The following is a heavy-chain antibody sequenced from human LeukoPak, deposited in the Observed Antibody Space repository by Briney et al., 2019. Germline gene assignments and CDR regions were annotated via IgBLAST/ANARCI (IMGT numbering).Heavy chain of an antibody. CDR3: ARSLRGAYYYYGMDV. D-gene: IGHD3-10*01. Sequence: GESLKISCKGSGYSFTSYWIGWGRQMPGKGLEWMGIIYPGDSDTRYSPSFRGQVTISADKSISTAYLQWSSLKASDTAMYYCARSLRGAYYYYGMDVWGQGTTVTVSS. V-gene: IGHV5-51*01. CDR1: GYSFTSYW. CDR2: IYPGDSDT. J-gene: IGHJ6*02.